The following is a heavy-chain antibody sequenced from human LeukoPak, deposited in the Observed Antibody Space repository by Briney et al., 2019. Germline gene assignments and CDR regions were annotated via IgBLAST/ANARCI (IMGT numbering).Heavy chain of an antibody. V-gene: IGHV1-8*01. J-gene: IGHJ4*02. CDR3: ARGIAAAGTGSYFDY. D-gene: IGHD6-13*01. CDR1: GYTFTSYD. Sequence: ASVKVSCKASGYTFTSYDINWVRQATGQGLEWMGWMIPNSGNTGYAQKFQGRVTMTRNTSISTAYMELSSLRSEGTAVYYCARGIAAAGTGSYFDYWGQGTLVTVSS. CDR2: MIPNSGNT.